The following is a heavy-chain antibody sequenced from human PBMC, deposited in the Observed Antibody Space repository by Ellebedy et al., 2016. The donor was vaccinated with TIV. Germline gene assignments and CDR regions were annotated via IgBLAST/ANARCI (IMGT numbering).Heavy chain of an antibody. CDR3: ARDMILGQVGSFDY. CDR1: GGTFSSYG. CDR2: ISAYNGNT. Sequence: AASVKVSCKASGGTFSSYGISWVRQAPGQGLEWMGWISAYNGNTNYAQKLQGRVTMTTDTSTSTAYMELRSLRSDDTAVYYCARDMILGQVGSFDYWGQGTLVTVSS. D-gene: IGHD3/OR15-3a*01. J-gene: IGHJ4*02. V-gene: IGHV1-18*01.